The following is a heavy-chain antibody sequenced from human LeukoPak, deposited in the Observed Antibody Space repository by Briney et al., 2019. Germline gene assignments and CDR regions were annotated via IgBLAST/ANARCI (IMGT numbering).Heavy chain of an antibody. CDR1: GGLFSGYY. V-gene: IGHV4-34*01. Sequence: SETVSLTCAVYGGLFSGYYWSWTRRPPGKGRECIGEINHSGSTNYNPSLKSRVTISVATSKTQFSLKLSSVTAADTAVYYCASTRGWYTSLRGVYTTWGQGTLVTVSS. CDR2: INHSGST. CDR3: ASTRGWYTSLRGVYTT. D-gene: IGHD6-19*01. J-gene: IGHJ5*02.